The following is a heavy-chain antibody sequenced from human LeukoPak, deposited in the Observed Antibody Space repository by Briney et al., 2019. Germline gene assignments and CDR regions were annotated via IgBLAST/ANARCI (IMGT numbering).Heavy chain of an antibody. Sequence: PGGSLRLSCAASGFTVGSNFMSWVRQAPGKGLEWVSVIYRGGSTYYAVSVKGRFTISRDNSKNTLYLQMNSLRAEDTAVYYCARIQGYCSSISCYVGAFDIWGQGTMVTVSS. CDR1: GFTVGSNF. CDR2: IYRGGST. D-gene: IGHD2-2*01. CDR3: ARIQGYCSSISCYVGAFDI. V-gene: IGHV3-53*01. J-gene: IGHJ3*02.